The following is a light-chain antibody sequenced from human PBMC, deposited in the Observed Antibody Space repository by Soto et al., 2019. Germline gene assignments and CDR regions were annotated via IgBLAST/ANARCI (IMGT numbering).Light chain of an antibody. CDR3: QSYDSSLYVV. CDR2: GST. Sequence: QSVLTQPPSVSGAPGQRVTISCTGSSSNIGAGYDVHWYQQLPGAAPKLLIYGSTNRPSGVPDRVSGSKSGTSASLAITGLQAEDEADYYCQSYDSSLYVVFGGGTKLTVL. V-gene: IGLV1-40*01. J-gene: IGLJ2*01. CDR1: SSNIGAGYD.